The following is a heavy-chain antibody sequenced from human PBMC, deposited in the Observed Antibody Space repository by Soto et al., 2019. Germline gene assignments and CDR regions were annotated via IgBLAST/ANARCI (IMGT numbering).Heavy chain of an antibody. CDR1: GFSLSTYA. CDR3: AALVATIYGYFDH. J-gene: IGHJ4*02. V-gene: IGHV3-23*01. Sequence: EVQMLESGGGLVQPGGALRLSCVVSGFSLSTYALSWVRQAPGKGLEWVATISGGGDSTFYADFVKGRFTISRGSSRNTLSLQMNDLRADDTAVYYCAALVATIYGYFDHWGQGTLVTVPS. CDR2: ISGGGDST. D-gene: IGHD5-12*01.